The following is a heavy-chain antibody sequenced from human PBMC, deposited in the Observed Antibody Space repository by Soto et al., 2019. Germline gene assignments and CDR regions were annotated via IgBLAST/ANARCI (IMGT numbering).Heavy chain of an antibody. CDR1: GFTFSSYG. V-gene: IGHV3-30*18. D-gene: IGHD3-9*01. J-gene: IGHJ4*02. Sequence: GGSLRLSCAASGFTFSSYGMHWVRQAPGKGLEWVAVISYDGSNKYYADSVKGRFTISRDNSKNTLYLQMNSLRAEDTAVYYCAKDYDILTGPDYWGQGTLVTVSS. CDR3: AKDYDILTGPDY. CDR2: ISYDGSNK.